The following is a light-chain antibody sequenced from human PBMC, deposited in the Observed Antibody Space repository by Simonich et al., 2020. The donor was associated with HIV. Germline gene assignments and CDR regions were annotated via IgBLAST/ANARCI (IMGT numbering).Light chain of an antibody. CDR1: HSISSG. J-gene: IGKJ1*01. Sequence: DIQMTQSPSTLSASVGDIVTITCRASHSISSGLAWYQQKPGKTPKLLIYKASSLESGVPSRFSGSGSLTEFTLTISSLQPDDFATYYCQQYNSYSWTFGQGTKVEIK. CDR2: KAS. CDR3: QQYNSYSWT. V-gene: IGKV1-5*03.